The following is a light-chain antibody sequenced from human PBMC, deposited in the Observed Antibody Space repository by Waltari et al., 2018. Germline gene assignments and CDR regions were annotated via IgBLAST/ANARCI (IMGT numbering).Light chain of an antibody. J-gene: IGLJ3*02. CDR2: GVT. V-gene: IGLV2-23*02. CDR3: CSYADGTTSV. CDR1: SSDVGTYNL. Sequence: QSALTQPASVSGSPGQSITISCTGTSSDVGTYNLVSWYQQHPGKAPKVIIYGVTQRPSGFSNRFSGSKSGNPASLTISVLQAEDEADYYCCSYADGTTSVFGGGTKLTVL.